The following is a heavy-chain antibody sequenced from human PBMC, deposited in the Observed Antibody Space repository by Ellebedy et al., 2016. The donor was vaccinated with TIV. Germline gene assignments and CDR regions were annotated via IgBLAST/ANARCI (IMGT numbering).Heavy chain of an antibody. Sequence: ASVKVSCKASGYTFTSYDINWVRQATGQGLEWMGWINAYNGNTNYGQNLQGRITMTIDTSTSTAYMELRSLRSEDTAVYYCARGVLKQWLASFHYYYYMDVWGKGTTVTVSS. D-gene: IGHD6-19*01. V-gene: IGHV1-18*01. J-gene: IGHJ6*03. CDR2: INAYNGNT. CDR3: ARGVLKQWLASFHYYYYMDV. CDR1: GYTFTSYD.